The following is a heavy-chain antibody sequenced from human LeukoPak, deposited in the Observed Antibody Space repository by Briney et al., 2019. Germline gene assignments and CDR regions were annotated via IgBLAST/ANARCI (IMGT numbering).Heavy chain of an antibody. V-gene: IGHV4-34*01. CDR3: ARHEENWFDP. CDR1: GGSFSGYY. CDR2: INHSGST. Sequence: SETLSLTCAVYGGSFSGYYWSWIRQPPGKGLEWIGEINHSGSTNYNPSLKSRVTISVGTSKNQFSLKLSSVTAADTAVYYCARHEENWFDPWGQGTLVTVSS. J-gene: IGHJ5*02.